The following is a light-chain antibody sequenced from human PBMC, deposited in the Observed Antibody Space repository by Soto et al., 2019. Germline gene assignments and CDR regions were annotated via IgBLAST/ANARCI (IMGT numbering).Light chain of an antibody. V-gene: IGLV4-69*01. CDR2: LTSDGSH. CDR3: QTWGTGIPVA. CDR1: SGHSSYA. Sequence: QLVLTQSPSASASLGASVKLTCTLSSGHSSYAIAWHQQQPEKGPRYLMKLTSDGSHTKGDGIPDRFSGSSSGAERYLTISSLQSEDEADYYCQTWGTGIPVAFGGGTKLTVL. J-gene: IGLJ2*01.